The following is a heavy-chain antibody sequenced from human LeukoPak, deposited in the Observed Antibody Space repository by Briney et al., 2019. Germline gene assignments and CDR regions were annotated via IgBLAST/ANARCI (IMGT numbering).Heavy chain of an antibody. D-gene: IGHD6-13*01. CDR3: ARSLPYGTTWYGRSDF. CDR1: GFPFNAYW. J-gene: IGHJ4*02. Sequence: GGSLRLSCAASGFPFNAYWMTWVRQAPGKGLEWVANIRQDGDTKYYVDSVKGRFTISRDNAMNSLYLQMNSLRVEDTAIYYCARSLPYGTTWYGRSDFWGQGTLVTVSS. CDR2: IRQDGDTK. V-gene: IGHV3-7*03.